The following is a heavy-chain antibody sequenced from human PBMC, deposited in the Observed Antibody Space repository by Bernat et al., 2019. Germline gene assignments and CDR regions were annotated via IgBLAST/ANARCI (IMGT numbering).Heavy chain of an antibody. D-gene: IGHD3-3*01. CDR2: IYYSGST. CDR1: GGSISSSSYY. CDR3: VRRPLDFWSGLDY. V-gene: IGHV4-39*01. Sequence: QLQLQESGPGLVKPSETLSLTCTVSGGSISSSSYYWGWIRQPPGKGLEWIGSIYYSGSTYYNPSLKSRVTISVDTSKNQFSLKLSSVTAADTAVYYCVRRPLDFWSGLDYWGQGTLVTVSS. J-gene: IGHJ4*02.